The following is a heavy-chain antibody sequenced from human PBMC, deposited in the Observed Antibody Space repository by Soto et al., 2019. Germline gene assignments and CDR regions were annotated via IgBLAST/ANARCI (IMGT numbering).Heavy chain of an antibody. CDR3: ARDQPGYSYGYGLGY. D-gene: IGHD5-18*01. J-gene: IGHJ4*02. CDR2: ISSSGTII. Sequence: PGGSLRLSCAASGFTFSDYYISWIRQAPGKGLEWVSYISSSGTIIYHADSVKGRFTISRDNAKNSLFLQMNSLRAEDTAVYYCARDQPGYSYGYGLGYWGQGTLVTVSS. V-gene: IGHV3-11*01. CDR1: GFTFSDYY.